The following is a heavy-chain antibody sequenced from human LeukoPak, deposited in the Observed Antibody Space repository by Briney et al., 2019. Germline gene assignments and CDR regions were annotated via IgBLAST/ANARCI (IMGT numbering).Heavy chain of an antibody. J-gene: IGHJ4*02. V-gene: IGHV3-21*01. D-gene: IGHD3-9*01. CDR3: ARGADILTGYVTFDY. Sequence: GGSLRLSCAASGFTFSSFSMNWVRQAPGKGLEWVSSISSSSSYIYHADSVKGRFTISRDNAKNSLYLQMNSLRAEDTAVYYCARGADILTGYVTFDYWGQGSLVTVSS. CDR2: ISSSSSYI. CDR1: GFTFSSFS.